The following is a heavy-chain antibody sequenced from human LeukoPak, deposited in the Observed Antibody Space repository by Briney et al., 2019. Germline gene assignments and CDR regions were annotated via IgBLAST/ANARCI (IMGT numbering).Heavy chain of an antibody. CDR3: ARATMVHYTTSMDV. J-gene: IGHJ6*02. CDR1: GYTFTSYG. V-gene: IGHV1-18*01. D-gene: IGHD3-10*01. CDR2: ISAYNGNT. Sequence: GASVKVSCKASGYTFTSYGISWVRQAPGQGLEWMGWISAYNGNTNYAQKLQGRVTMTTDTSTSTAYMELRSLRSDDTAVYYCARATMVHYTTSMDVWGQGTTVTVSS.